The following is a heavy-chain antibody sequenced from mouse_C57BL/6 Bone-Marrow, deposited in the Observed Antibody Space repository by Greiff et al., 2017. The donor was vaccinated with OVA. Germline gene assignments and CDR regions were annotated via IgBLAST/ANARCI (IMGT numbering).Heavy chain of an antibody. Sequence: EVQLQQSGPVLVKPGASVKMSCKASGYTFTDYYMNWVKQSHGKSLEWIGVINPYNGGTSYNQKFKGKATLTVDKSSSTAYMELNSLTSEDSAVYYCAPYYGSSPLAYWGQGTLVTVSA. CDR3: APYYGSSPLAY. CDR1: GYTFTDYY. CDR2: INPYNGGT. D-gene: IGHD1-1*01. J-gene: IGHJ3*01. V-gene: IGHV1-19*01.